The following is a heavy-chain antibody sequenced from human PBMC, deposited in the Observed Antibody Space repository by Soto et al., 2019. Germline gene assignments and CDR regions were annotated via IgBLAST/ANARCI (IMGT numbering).Heavy chain of an antibody. V-gene: IGHV3-7*05. CDR3: ARDVSPGSSSLYLDAFDI. D-gene: IGHD6-13*01. CDR1: GFTLSAYW. Sequence: EVQLEESGGDLVQPGGSLRLSCAASGFTLSAYWMTWVRQAPGKGLEWVANINRDGSKKSYLDSVRGRFTISRDNVGNSLYLQMDSLRPDDTALYYCARDVSPGSSSLYLDAFDIWVQGTMVTVSS. J-gene: IGHJ3*02. CDR2: INRDGSKK.